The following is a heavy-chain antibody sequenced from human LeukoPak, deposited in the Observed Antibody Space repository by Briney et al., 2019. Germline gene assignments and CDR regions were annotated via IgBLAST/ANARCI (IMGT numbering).Heavy chain of an antibody. CDR2: ISTDGNTI. J-gene: IGHJ3*02. CDR1: GFTFSNYW. V-gene: IGHV3-74*01. D-gene: IGHD3-10*01. CDR3: ARHQAGAFDT. Sequence: PGGSLRLSCAASGFTFSNYWMSWVRQAPGKGLVWVSRISTDGNTITYADSVKGRFTISRDNAKNTLNVQMNSLRAEDTAVYYCARHQAGAFDTWGQGTMVTVSS.